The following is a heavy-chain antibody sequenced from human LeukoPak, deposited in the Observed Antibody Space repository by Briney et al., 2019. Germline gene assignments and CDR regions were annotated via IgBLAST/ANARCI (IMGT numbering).Heavy chain of an antibody. J-gene: IGHJ6*03. CDR3: ARSIRHYYYYMDV. V-gene: IGHV4-39*07. CDR1: GGFISSSSYY. D-gene: IGHD3-3*02. CDR2: IYTSGST. Sequence: SETLSLTCTVSGGFISSSSYYWGWIRQPPGKGLEWIGRIYTSGSTNYNPSLKSRVTMSVDTSKNQFSLKLSSVTAADTAVYYCARSIRHYYYYMDVWGKGTTVTISS.